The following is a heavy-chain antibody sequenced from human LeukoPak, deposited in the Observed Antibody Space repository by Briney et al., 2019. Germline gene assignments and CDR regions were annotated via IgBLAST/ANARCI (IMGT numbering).Heavy chain of an antibody. CDR1: GYTFTSYD. CDR2: MNPNSGNT. D-gene: IGHD6-13*01. CDR3: ATTSSAGGIYYYYMDV. V-gene: IGHV1-8*01. J-gene: IGHJ6*03. Sequence: ASVKVSCKASGYTFTSYDINCVRQATGQGLEWMGWMNPNSGNTGYAQKFQGRVTMTRNTSISTAYMELSSLRSEDTAVYYCATTSSAGGIYYYYMDVWGKGTTVTVSS.